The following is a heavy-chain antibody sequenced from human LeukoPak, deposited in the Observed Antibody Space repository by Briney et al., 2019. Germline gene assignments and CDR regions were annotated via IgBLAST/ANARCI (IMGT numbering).Heavy chain of an antibody. CDR3: AKPLIIAATGEFDY. J-gene: IGHJ4*02. Sequence: GGSLRLSCAASGITVSSNYMSWVRQAPGKGLEWVAFIRYDGSNKYYADSVKGRFTISRDISKNTVYLQMNSLRAEDTAVYYCAKPLIIAATGEFDYWGQGTLVTVSS. CDR1: GITVSSNY. CDR2: IRYDGSNK. V-gene: IGHV3-30*02. D-gene: IGHD6-13*01.